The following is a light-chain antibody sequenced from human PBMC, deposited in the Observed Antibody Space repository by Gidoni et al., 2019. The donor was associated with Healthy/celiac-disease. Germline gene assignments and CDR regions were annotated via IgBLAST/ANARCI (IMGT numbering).Light chain of an antibody. V-gene: IGKV1-33*01. J-gene: IGKJ1*01. CDR1: QDISNY. Sequence: DIQMTQSPSSLSASVGDRGTITCQASQDISNYLNWYQQKSGKDPKLLIYDASNLETGVPSRFSRSGSGTDFTFTISSLPPEDIATYYCQQYDNRSTFXXXTKVEIK. CDR2: DAS. CDR3: QQYDNRST.